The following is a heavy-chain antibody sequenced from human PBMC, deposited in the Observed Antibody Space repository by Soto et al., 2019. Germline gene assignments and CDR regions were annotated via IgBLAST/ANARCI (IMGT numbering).Heavy chain of an antibody. CDR2: ISAYNGNT. V-gene: IGHV1-18*01. Sequence: QVQLVQSGAEVKKPGASVKVSCKASGYTFTSYGISWVRQAPGQGLEWMGWISAYNGNTNYAQKLPDRVTMTTETSTSTAYMELRSLRSDDTAVYYCARGEDIVLAPGGWFDPWGQGTLVTVSS. CDR3: ARGEDIVLAPGGWFDP. D-gene: IGHD2-2*01. J-gene: IGHJ5*02. CDR1: GYTFTSYG.